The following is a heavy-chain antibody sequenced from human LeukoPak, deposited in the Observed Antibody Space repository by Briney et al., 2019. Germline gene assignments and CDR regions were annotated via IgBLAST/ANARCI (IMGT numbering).Heavy chain of an antibody. J-gene: IGHJ6*03. CDR3: ARDQATVTPYGMDV. V-gene: IGHV4-59*01. Sequence: KSSQTLSLTCTVSGGSISSYYWSWIRQPPGKGLEWIGYIYYSGSTNYNPSLKSRVTISVDTSKNQFSLKLSSVTAADTAVYYCARDQATVTPYGMDVWGKGTTVTVSS. D-gene: IGHD4-11*01. CDR2: IYYSGST. CDR1: GGSISSYY.